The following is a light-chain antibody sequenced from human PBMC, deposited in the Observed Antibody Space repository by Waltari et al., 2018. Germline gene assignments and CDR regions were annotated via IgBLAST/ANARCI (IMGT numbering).Light chain of an antibody. J-gene: IGLJ2*01. CDR3: QVWDNFTLI. CDR2: RST. V-gene: IGLV3-9*01. Sequence: SYELTQPLSVSVALGQTAKIPCGGLNIASKNVHWYQQKPGQAPVLVIFRSTDRPSGIPEQFSGSNSGNTATLTISRAQAGDEADYYCQVWDNFTLIFGGGTKLTVL. CDR1: NIASKN.